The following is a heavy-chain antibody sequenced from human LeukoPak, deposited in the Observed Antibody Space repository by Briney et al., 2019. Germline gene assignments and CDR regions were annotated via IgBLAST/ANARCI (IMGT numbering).Heavy chain of an antibody. CDR1: GLTFRIYA. CDR3: AKVLNGIMIAFGGVIIDY. D-gene: IGHD3-16*02. J-gene: IGHJ4*02. CDR2: IRGSGGRT. Sequence: PGRCLRLSCAASGLTFRIYAMSCVSQVPRKGPEWVSAIRGSGGRTYYADSVKDRFTTSRDIYKNTLHLQMDSLRAEDTAVYYCAKVLNGIMIAFGGVIIDYWGQGTQVTVSS. V-gene: IGHV3-23*01.